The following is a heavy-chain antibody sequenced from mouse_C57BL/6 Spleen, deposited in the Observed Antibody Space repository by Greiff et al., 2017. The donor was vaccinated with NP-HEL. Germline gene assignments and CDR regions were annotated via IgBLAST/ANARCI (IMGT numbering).Heavy chain of an antibody. D-gene: IGHD1-1*01. Sequence: EVQLQQSGPELVKPGASVKISCKASGYTFTDYYMNWVKQSHGKSLKWIGDINPNNGGTSYNQKFKGKATMTVDKSSSTAYMELRSLTSEDSAVYYCARGRITRVADYWGQGTTLTVSS. CDR2: INPNNGGT. CDR1: GYTFTDYY. J-gene: IGHJ2*01. CDR3: ARGRITRVADY. V-gene: IGHV1-26*01.